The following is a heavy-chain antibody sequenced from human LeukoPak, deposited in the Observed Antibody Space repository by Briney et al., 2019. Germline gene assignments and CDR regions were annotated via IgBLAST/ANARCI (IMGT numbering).Heavy chain of an antibody. CDR1: GYTFTSYD. CDR3: ARGRVRGYGNGYELNY. CDR2: MNPNSGNT. V-gene: IGHV1-8*01. D-gene: IGHD5-18*01. Sequence: ASVKVSCKASGYTFTSYDINWVRQATGQGLEWMGWMNPNSGNTGYAQKFQGRVTMTRNTSISTAYMELSSLRSEDTAVYYCARGRVRGYGNGYELNYGGQEPWSPSPQ. J-gene: IGHJ4*01.